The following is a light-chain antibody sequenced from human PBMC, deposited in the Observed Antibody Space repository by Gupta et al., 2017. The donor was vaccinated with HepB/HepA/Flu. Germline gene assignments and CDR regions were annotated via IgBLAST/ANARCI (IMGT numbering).Light chain of an antibody. Sequence: QTLVPLHPSFSVASGSPVPLTCGLSSGSVSTNSYYNWYQQTPGQAPPTLIYKTNTRSSGVPDRCSGSILGNKAALTIAGAQAEDESDYYCMLYMGSGIWVFGGGTKLTVL. CDR2: KTN. CDR3: MLYMGSGIWV. V-gene: IGLV8-61*01. J-gene: IGLJ3*02. CDR1: SGSVSTNSY.